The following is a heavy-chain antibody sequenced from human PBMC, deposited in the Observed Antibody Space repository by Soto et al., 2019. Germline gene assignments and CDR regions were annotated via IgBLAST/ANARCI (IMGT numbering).Heavy chain of an antibody. J-gene: IGHJ5*02. CDR1: GGSISSSNW. CDR2: IYRSGST. CDR3: ARYSIAAAGPIRPPEINWFDP. V-gene: IGHV4-4*02. Sequence: PSETLSLTCAVSGGSISSSNWWSWVRQPPGKGLEWIGEIYRSGSTNYNPSLKSRVTISVDKSKNQFSLKLSSVTAADTAVYYCARYSIAAAGPIRPPEINWFDPWGQGTLVTVSS. D-gene: IGHD6-13*01.